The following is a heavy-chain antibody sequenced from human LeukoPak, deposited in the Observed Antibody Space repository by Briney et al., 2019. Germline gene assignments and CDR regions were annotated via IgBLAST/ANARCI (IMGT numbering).Heavy chain of an antibody. CDR2: IKQDGSEK. J-gene: IGHJ6*03. CDR1: GFTFSSYW. V-gene: IGHV3-7*01. CDR3: ASLGDNYYYYYMDV. Sequence: GGSLSLSCAASGFTFSSYWMSWVRQAPGKGLEWVANIKQDGSEKYYVDSVKGRFTIARDNAKNSLYLQMNSLRAEDTAVYYCASLGDNYYYYYMDVWGKGTTVTVSS. D-gene: IGHD3-16*01.